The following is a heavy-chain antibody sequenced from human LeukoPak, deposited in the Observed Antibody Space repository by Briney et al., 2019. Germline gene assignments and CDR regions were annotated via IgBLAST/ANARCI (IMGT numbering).Heavy chain of an antibody. CDR1: GFTFSSYS. Sequence: GGSLRLSCAASGFTFSSYSMNWVRQAPGKGLEWVSSISSSSSYIYYADSVKGRFTISRGNAKNSLYLQMNSLRAEDTAVYYCARVGSDYDYVWGSSKYYFDYWGQGTLVTVSS. V-gene: IGHV3-21*01. CDR2: ISSSSSYI. J-gene: IGHJ4*02. D-gene: IGHD3-16*01. CDR3: ARVGSDYDYVWGSSKYYFDY.